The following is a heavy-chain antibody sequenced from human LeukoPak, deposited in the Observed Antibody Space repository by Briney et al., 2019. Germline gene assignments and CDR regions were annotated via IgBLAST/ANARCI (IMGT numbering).Heavy chain of an antibody. CDR2: ISGTGTTI. Sequence: PGGSLRLSCAASGLTFSDYYMTWIRQAPGKGLEWVSSISGTGTTIYSADSVRGRFTVSRDNARNSLFLHMNSLRAEDTAVYYCAVQITMVVVVPYFDYWGQETLVTVSA. V-gene: IGHV3-11*04. CDR1: GLTFSDYY. J-gene: IGHJ4*02. D-gene: IGHD3-22*01. CDR3: AVQITMVVVVPYFDY.